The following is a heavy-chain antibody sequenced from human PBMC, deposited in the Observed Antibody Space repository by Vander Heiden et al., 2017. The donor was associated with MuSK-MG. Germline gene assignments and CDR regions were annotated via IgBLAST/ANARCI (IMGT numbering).Heavy chain of an antibody. CDR1: GFTFSSYG. D-gene: IGHD5-18*01. J-gene: IGHJ4*02. Sequence: QVQLVESGGGVVQPGSSLRLSCAASGFTFSSYGMHWVRQAPGKGLEWVAGIWYDGSNKYYADSVKGRFTISRDNSKNTLSLQMNSLRAEDTAVYYCARDNEEAQLGGYWGQGTLVTVSS. CDR2: IWYDGSNK. CDR3: ARDNEEAQLGGY. V-gene: IGHV3-33*01.